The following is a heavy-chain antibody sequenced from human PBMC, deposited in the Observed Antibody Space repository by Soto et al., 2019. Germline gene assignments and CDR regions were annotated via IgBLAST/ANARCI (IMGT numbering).Heavy chain of an antibody. J-gene: IGHJ4*02. CDR2: IDGSGATK. CDR1: GFTFNDFE. CDR3: ARGFGRFNY. V-gene: IGHV3-48*03. D-gene: IGHD3-10*01. Sequence: EVQLLESGGGLVQPGGSLRLSCGVSGFTFNDFEMNWVRQAPGKGPEWLAYIDGSGATKKYADSVRGRFTISRDNPNNSLFLPMSSPGAADTAVYYCARGFGRFNYWGQGTLVTVSS.